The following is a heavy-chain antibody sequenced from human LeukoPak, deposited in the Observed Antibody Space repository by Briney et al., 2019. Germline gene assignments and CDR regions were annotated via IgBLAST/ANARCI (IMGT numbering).Heavy chain of an antibody. Sequence: GGSLRLSCAASGFTFSSYDMHWVRHATGKGLEWVSAIGTAGDTYYPGSVKGRFTISRENAKSSLCLQMNSLRAGDTAVYYCARGTRLGVVDYWGQGTLVTVST. CDR1: GFTFSSYD. CDR3: ARGTRLGVVDY. D-gene: IGHD3-16*01. CDR2: IGTAGDT. J-gene: IGHJ4*02. V-gene: IGHV3-13*01.